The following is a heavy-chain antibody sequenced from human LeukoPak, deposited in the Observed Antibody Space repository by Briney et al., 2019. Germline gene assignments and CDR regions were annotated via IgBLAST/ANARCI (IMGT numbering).Heavy chain of an antibody. V-gene: IGHV3-23*01. CDR2: ISGSGGST. J-gene: IGHJ4*02. CDR3: AKVGRRITMVRGTR. Sequence: GGSLRLSCAASGFTFSSYAMSWVRQAPGKGLEWVSAISGSGGSTYYADSVKGRFTISRDNSKNTLYLQMNSLRAEDTAVYYCAKVGRRITMVRGTRWGQGTLVTVSS. CDR1: GFTFSSYA. D-gene: IGHD3-10*01.